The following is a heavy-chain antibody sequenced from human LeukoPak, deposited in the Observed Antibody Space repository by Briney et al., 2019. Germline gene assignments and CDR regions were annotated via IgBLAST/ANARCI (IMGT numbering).Heavy chain of an antibody. V-gene: IGHV4-59*01. CDR2: IYYSGST. CDR3: ARDQHYYDSSGYYYVPDAFDI. Sequence: PSETLSLTCTVSGGSISSYYWSWIRQPPGKGLEWIGYIYYSGSTNYNPSLKSRVTISVDTSKNQFSLKLSSVTAADTAVYYCARDQHYYDSSGYYYVPDAFDIWGQGTMVTVSS. CDR1: GGSISSYY. D-gene: IGHD3-22*01. J-gene: IGHJ3*02.